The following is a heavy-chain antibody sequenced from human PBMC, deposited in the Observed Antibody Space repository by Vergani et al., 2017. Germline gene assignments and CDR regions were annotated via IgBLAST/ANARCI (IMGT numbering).Heavy chain of an antibody. CDR2: IIPIFGTA. J-gene: IGHJ5*02. D-gene: IGHD6-19*01. Sequence: QVQLVQSGAEVKKPGSSVKVSCKASGGTFSSYAISWVRQAPGQGLEWMGGIIPIFGTANYAQKFQGRVTITADESTSTAYMELSSLRSEDTAVYYCATAGGLGIAVAGTDWFDPWGQGTLVTVSS. V-gene: IGHV1-69*01. CDR1: GGTFSSYA. CDR3: ATAGGLGIAVAGTDWFDP.